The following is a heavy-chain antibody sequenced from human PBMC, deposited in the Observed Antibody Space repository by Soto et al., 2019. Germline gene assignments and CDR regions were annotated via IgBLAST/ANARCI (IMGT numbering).Heavy chain of an antibody. V-gene: IGHV1-18*01. J-gene: IGHJ3*02. Sequence: GASVKVSCKASGYTFTSYGISWARQAPGQGLEWMGWISAYNGNTNYAQKLQGRVTMTTDTSTSTAYMELRSLRSDDTAVYYCARGIAVEQNDAFDIWGQGTMVTVSS. CDR1: GYTFTSYG. CDR3: ARGIAVEQNDAFDI. D-gene: IGHD6-19*01. CDR2: ISAYNGNT.